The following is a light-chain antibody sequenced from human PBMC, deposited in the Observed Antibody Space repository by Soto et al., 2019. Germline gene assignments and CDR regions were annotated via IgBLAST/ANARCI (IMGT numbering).Light chain of an antibody. CDR1: QSVGSK. CDR2: GAS. CDR3: QERSKCPLYT. J-gene: IGKJ2*01. V-gene: IGKV3-15*01. Sequence: EIVMTQSPATLSVSPGERASLSCRASQSVGSKLIWYQHKPGQPPRLLIYGASARATGIPARFSGSGSGTAFTLTISSLQPEDSAIYYCQERSKCPLYTFGQGTKLEIK.